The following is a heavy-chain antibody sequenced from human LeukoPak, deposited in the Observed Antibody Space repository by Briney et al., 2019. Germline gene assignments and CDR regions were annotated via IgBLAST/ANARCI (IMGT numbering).Heavy chain of an antibody. V-gene: IGHV5-51*01. CDR1: GYRFTNYW. Sequence: GESPKISCKGSGYRFTNYWIGWVRQMPGKGLEWMGIIYPGDSDTRYSPSFQGQVTISADKSISTAYLQWSSLKASDTAMYYCARPYCSSTSCYALGYWGQGTLVTVSS. CDR3: ARPYCSSTSCYALGY. CDR2: IYPGDSDT. D-gene: IGHD2-2*01. J-gene: IGHJ4*02.